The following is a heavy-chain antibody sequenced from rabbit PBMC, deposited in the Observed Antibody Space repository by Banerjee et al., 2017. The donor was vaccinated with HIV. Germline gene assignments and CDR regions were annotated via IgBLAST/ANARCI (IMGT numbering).Heavy chain of an antibody. CDR2: IGISSDNT. V-gene: IGHV1S40*01. Sequence: QSLEESGGDLVQPGASLTLTCTASGFSFNSNAMCWVRQAPGKGLEWIACIGISSDNTYYANWAKGRFTISKTSSTTVTLQMTSLTAADTATYFCAKWGSGWAYFKLWGPGTLVTV. J-gene: IGHJ4*01. CDR1: GFSFNSNA. CDR3: AKWGSGWAYFKL. D-gene: IGHD4-1*01.